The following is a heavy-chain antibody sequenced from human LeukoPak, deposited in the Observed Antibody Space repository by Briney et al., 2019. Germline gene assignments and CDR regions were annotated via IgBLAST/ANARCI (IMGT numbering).Heavy chain of an antibody. Sequence: GGSLRLSCAASGFTFSDYYTSWIRQAPGKGLEWVSGIGWNSARTGYADSVRGRFTISRDNAKNSLYLQMNSLRAEDTALYYCGKDISAGGMDVWGQGTTVTVSS. CDR3: GKDISAGGMDV. CDR1: GFTFSDYY. D-gene: IGHD3-10*01. J-gene: IGHJ6*02. CDR2: IGWNSART. V-gene: IGHV3-9*01.